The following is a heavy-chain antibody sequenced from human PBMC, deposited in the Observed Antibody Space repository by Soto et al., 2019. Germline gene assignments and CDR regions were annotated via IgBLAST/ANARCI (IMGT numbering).Heavy chain of an antibody. V-gene: IGHV1-18*01. D-gene: IGHD5-12*01. CDR2: ISAYNGNT. J-gene: IGHJ6*03. CDR3: ARTYSGYDFGYYYYYMDV. Sequence: ASVKVSCKASGYTFTSYGISWVRQAPGQGLEWMGWISAYNGNTNYAQKLQGRVTMTTNTSTSTAYMELSSLRSEDTAVYYCARTYSGYDFGYYYYYMDVWGKGTTVTVSS. CDR1: GYTFTSYG.